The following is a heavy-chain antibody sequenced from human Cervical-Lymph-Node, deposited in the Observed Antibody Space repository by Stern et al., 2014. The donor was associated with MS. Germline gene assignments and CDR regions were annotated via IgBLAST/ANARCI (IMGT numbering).Heavy chain of an antibody. V-gene: IGHV1-69*01. CDR1: GGTFSKFP. D-gene: IGHD6-13*01. CDR2: IFPVFGTP. Sequence: VQLEESEAEVTKPGSSEKVSCKASGGTFSKFPSSWVRQAPGQGLEWMGGIFPVFGTPTYAQEFRGRVTITADVSTSTVYMELSSLRSDDTAVYYCALSSETSDRWYSLGYDLWGQGTLVTVSS. CDR3: ALSSETSDRWYSLGYDL. J-gene: IGHJ5*02.